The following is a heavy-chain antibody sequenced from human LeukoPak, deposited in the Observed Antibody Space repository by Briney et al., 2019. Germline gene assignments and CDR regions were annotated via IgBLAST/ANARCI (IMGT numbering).Heavy chain of an antibody. CDR2: IIPILGIA. D-gene: IGHD3-16*02. CDR3: ARAGGYPPYYYYYMDV. V-gene: IGHV1-69*04. J-gene: IGHJ6*03. CDR1: GGTFSSYA. Sequence: GASVKVSCKASGGTFSSYAISWVRQAPGQGLEWMGRIIPILGIANYAQKFQGRVTITTDESTSTAYMELSSLRSEDTAVYYCARAGGYPPYYYYYMDVWGKGTTVTVSS.